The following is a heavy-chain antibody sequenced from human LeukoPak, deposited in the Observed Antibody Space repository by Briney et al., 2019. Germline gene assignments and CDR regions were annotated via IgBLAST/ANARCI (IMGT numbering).Heavy chain of an antibody. CDR1: GGSFSGYY. V-gene: IGHV4-34*01. CDR3: ARGRRFLEWPPYNWFDP. Sequence: SETLSLTCAVYGGSFSGYYWSWIRQLPGKGLEWIGEINHSGSTNYNPSLKSRVTISVDTSKNQFSLKLSSVTAADTAVYYCARGRRFLEWPPYNWFDPWGQGTLVTVSS. CDR2: INHSGST. J-gene: IGHJ5*02. D-gene: IGHD3-3*01.